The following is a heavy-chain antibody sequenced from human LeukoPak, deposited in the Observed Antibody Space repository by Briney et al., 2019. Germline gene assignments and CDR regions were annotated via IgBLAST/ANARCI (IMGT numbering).Heavy chain of an antibody. D-gene: IGHD3-10*01. CDR1: GFTFSSYW. CDR3: ARDPYYGSGAPPLKTDY. V-gene: IGHV3-7*01. Sequence: GGSLRLSCAASGFTFSSYWMSWVRQAPGKGLEWVANIKQDGSEEYYVDSVKGRFTISRDNAKNSLYLQMNSLRAEDTAVYYCARDPYYGSGAPPLKTDYWGQGTLVTVSS. J-gene: IGHJ4*02. CDR2: IKQDGSEE.